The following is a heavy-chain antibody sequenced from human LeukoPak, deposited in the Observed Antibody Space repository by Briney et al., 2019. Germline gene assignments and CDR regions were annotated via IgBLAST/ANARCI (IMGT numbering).Heavy chain of an antibody. CDR1: GGSFSGYY. CDR2: INHSGST. J-gene: IGHJ6*02. Sequence: SETLSLTCAVYGGSFSGYYWSWIRQPPGKGLEWIGEINHSGSTNYNPSLKSRVTISVDTSKNQFSLKLSSVTAADTAVYYCARGSVDDYYYYGMDVWGQGTTVTVSS. D-gene: IGHD3-9*01. V-gene: IGHV4-34*01. CDR3: ARGSVDDYYYYGMDV.